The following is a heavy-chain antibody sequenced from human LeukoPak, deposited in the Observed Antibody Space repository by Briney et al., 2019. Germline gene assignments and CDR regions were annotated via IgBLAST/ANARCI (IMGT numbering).Heavy chain of an antibody. CDR3: AKDSYYDSSGYYSVFDY. CDR2: ISYDGSNK. Sequence: GGSLRLSCAASGFTFSSYGMHWVRQAPGKGLEGVAVISYDGSNKYYADSVKGRFTISRDNSKNTLYLQMNSLRAEDTAVYYCAKDSYYDSSGYYSVFDYWGQGTLVTVSS. D-gene: IGHD3-22*01. V-gene: IGHV3-30*18. CDR1: GFTFSSYG. J-gene: IGHJ4*02.